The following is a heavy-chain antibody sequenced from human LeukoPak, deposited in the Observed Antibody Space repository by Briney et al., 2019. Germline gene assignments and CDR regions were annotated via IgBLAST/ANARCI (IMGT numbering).Heavy chain of an antibody. Sequence: GGSLRLSCAASGFTFDVYAMHWVRQAPGKGLEWVSGISWNSGSIGYADSVKGRFTISRDNAKNSLYLQMNSLRAEDTALYYCAKAVAVAGTSPNYYYGMDVWGQGTTVTVSS. CDR1: GFTFDVYA. CDR2: ISWNSGSI. J-gene: IGHJ6*02. D-gene: IGHD6-19*01. CDR3: AKAVAVAGTSPNYYYGMDV. V-gene: IGHV3-9*01.